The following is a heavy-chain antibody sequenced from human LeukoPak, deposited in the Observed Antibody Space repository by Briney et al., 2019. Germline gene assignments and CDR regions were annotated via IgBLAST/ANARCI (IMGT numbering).Heavy chain of an antibody. CDR3: ARVPYSSSAYWFDP. Sequence: KASETLSLTCAVSGYSISSGYYWGCLRQPPGKGLEWIGSIYHSGSTYYNPSLKSRVTILIDTSKNQFSLKLSSVTAADTAVYYCARVPYSSSAYWFDPWGQGTLVTVSS. V-gene: IGHV4-38-2*01. CDR2: IYHSGST. CDR1: GYSISSGYY. J-gene: IGHJ5*02. D-gene: IGHD6-6*01.